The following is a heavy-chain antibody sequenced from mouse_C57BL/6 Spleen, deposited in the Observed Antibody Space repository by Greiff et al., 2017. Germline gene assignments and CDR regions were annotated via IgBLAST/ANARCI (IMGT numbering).Heavy chain of an antibody. CDR1: GYSFTDYN. CDR3: ASRLYYGSSY. J-gene: IGHJ2*01. CDR2: ITPNYGTT. D-gene: IGHD1-1*01. Sequence: EVQLQQSGPELVKPGASVTISCKASGYSFTDYNMNWVKQSNGKSLEWIGVITPNYGTTSYNQKFKGKATLTVDQSSSTAYMQLNSLPSEDSAVDYWASRLYYGSSYWGQGTTLTVSS. V-gene: IGHV1-39*01.